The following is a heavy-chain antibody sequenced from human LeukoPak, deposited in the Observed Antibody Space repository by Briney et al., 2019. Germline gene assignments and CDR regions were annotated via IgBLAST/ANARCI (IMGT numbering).Heavy chain of an antibody. CDR2: IKSKADGGTT. Sequence: PGGSLRLFCGASGVIFSNVWTSWVRQVPGKGREWVGRIKSKADGGTTDYAAPVKGRFTISRDDSKNTLYMQLNSLKTEDTAVYFCTVDGGSTDLAYWGQGTLVTVSS. J-gene: IGHJ4*02. CDR1: GVIFSNVW. D-gene: IGHD4-23*01. V-gene: IGHV3-15*01. CDR3: TVDGGSTDLAY.